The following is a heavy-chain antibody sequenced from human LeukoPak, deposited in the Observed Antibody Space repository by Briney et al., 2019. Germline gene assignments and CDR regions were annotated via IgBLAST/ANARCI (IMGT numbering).Heavy chain of an antibody. J-gene: IGHJ4*02. CDR3: ARIPGYCSSTSCLDY. CDR1: GFTFSSYG. CDR2: IWYDGSNK. Sequence: GRSLGLSCAASGFTFSSYGMHWVRQAAGKGLEWVAVIWYDGSNKYYADSVKGRFTISRDNSKNMLYLQMNSLRAEDTAVYYCARIPGYCSSTSCLDYWGQGTLVTVSS. V-gene: IGHV3-33*01. D-gene: IGHD2-2*01.